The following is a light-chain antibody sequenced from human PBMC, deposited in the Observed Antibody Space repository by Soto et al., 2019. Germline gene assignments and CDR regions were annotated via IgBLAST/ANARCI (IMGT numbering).Light chain of an antibody. CDR2: GAS. CDR3: QQYNSWPPIT. Sequence: EIVMTQSPATLSVSPGERATLSCRASQSVGSDLAWYQQKPGQAPRLVIYGASSRATGIPDRFSGGGSGTEFTLTISSLQSEDFVVYYCQQYNSWPPITFGQGTRLEIK. J-gene: IGKJ5*01. CDR1: QSVGSD. V-gene: IGKV3D-15*01.